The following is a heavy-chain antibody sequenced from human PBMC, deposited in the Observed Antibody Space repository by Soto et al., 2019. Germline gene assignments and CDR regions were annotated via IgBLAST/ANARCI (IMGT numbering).Heavy chain of an antibody. CDR3: TRTVVSSWRFDP. D-gene: IGHD2-2*01. CDR1: GLTFSDVI. CDR2: IRGKAHSYGT. J-gene: IGHJ5*02. Sequence: EVQLVESGGGLVQPGGSLKLSCAVSGLTFSDVIIHWVRQATGKGLEWVGRIRGKAHSYGTAYAASVKGRFTIFRDDSEKTVYLQMNDLKIEDTAIYFCTRTVVSSWRFDPWSQGALVTVSS. V-gene: IGHV3-73*01.